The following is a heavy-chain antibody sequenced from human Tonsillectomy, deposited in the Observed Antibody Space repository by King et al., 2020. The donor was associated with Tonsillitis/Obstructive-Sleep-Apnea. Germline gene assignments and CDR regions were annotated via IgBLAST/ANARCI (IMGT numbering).Heavy chain of an antibody. CDR3: ATGWGRHGYNFPYYFDF. V-gene: IGHV3-7*03. CDR1: GFTFRNYW. D-gene: IGHD5-24*01. J-gene: IGHJ4*02. Sequence: VQLVESGGGLVQPGGSLKLSCAASGFTFRNYWMSWGRQAPGKGLEWVANIKQDGSKKYYVDSVKGRFTISRDNAKNSLYLQMNSLRAEDTAVYYCATGWGRHGYNFPYYFDFWGQGTLVTVSS. CDR2: IKQDGSKK.